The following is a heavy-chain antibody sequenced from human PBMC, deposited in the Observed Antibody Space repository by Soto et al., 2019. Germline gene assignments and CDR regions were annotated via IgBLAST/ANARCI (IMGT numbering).Heavy chain of an antibody. Sequence: SVKVSCKASGGTFSSYAISWVRQAPGQGLEWMGGIIPIFGTANYAQKFQGRVTITADESTSTAYMELSRLRSEDTAVYYCARSYYYGSGSYSYWGQGTMVTVSS. CDR1: GGTFSSYA. CDR3: ARSYYYGSGSYSY. V-gene: IGHV1-69*13. D-gene: IGHD3-10*01. CDR2: IIPIFGTA. J-gene: IGHJ4*02.